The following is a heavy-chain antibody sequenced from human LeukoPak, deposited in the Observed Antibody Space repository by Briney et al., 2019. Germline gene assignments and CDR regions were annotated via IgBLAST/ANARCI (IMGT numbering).Heavy chain of an antibody. J-gene: IGHJ4*02. Sequence: GGSLRLSCAASGFTFSSYSMNWVRQAPGKGLEWVSSISSSSSYIYYADSVKGRFTISRDNSKNTLYLQMNSLRAEDTAVYYCAKVLGYYYGSGSPFDYWGQGTLVTVSS. V-gene: IGHV3-21*04. CDR3: AKVLGYYYGSGSPFDY. D-gene: IGHD3-10*01. CDR2: ISSSSSYI. CDR1: GFTFSSYS.